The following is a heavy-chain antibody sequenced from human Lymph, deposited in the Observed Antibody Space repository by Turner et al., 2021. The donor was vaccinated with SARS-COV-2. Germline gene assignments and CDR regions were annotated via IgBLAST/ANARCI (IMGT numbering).Heavy chain of an antibody. Sequence: VQLVEAGGGVVQPGGVVRLSRAASGFTFDDYAMNWVRQAPGKGLEWVSLISVDGGGTYYADSVKGRFTISRDNSKNSLSLQMNSLRAEDTALYYCAKDPGYCSGGSCYSRTYFDFWGQGTLVTVSA. CDR2: ISVDGGGT. V-gene: IGHV3-43*02. CDR1: GFTFDDYA. CDR3: AKDPGYCSGGSCYSRTYFDF. D-gene: IGHD2-15*01. J-gene: IGHJ4*02.